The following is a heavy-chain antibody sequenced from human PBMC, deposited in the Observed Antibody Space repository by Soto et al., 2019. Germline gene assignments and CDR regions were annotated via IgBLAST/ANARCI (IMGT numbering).Heavy chain of an antibody. V-gene: IGHV3-23*01. D-gene: IGHD2-15*01. J-gene: IGHJ4*02. CDR3: AKDRRAAGSCQDY. CDR2: ISGSGVST. CDR1: GRTFSDYA. Sequence: GGSLRRSCAACGRTFSDYAMSWVRQAPGKGLEWVSGISGSGVSTYSADSVKDRFTISRDNSKNTLYLQMNSLRADDTAIYYCAKDRRAAGSCQDYWGQGTLVTVSS.